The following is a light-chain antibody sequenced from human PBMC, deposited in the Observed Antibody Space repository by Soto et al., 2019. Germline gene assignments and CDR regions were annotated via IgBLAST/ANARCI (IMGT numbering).Light chain of an antibody. J-gene: IGKJ4*01. V-gene: IGKV1-9*01. CDR3: LQLYRYPLT. Sequence: IQLTQSPSSLSASVGDRVTITCRASEGISGRLAWYQRKPGKVPTLLISPASSFQSGVPSRFSGSASGTDFSLTITSLQPEDFATYYCLQLYRYPLTFGGGTTVDIE. CDR1: EGISGR. CDR2: PAS.